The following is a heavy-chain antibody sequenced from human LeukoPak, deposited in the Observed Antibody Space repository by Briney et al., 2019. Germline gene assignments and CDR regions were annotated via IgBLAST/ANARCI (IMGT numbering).Heavy chain of an antibody. J-gene: IGHJ4*02. Sequence: GGSLRLSCAASGFTFSSYWMSWVRQAPGKGLEWVASIKQDGSEKYYVDSVKGRFTISRDNAKNSLYLQMNSLRAEDTAVYYCARGDIVVVPAAMFGWGQGTLVTVSS. CDR3: ARGDIVVVPAAMFG. CDR2: IKQDGSEK. V-gene: IGHV3-7*01. CDR1: GFTFSSYW. D-gene: IGHD2-2*01.